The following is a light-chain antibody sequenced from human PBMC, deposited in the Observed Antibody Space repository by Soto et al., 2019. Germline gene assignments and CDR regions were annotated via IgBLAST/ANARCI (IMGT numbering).Light chain of an antibody. CDR3: SSYTSSRSYV. V-gene: IGLV2-14*01. CDR1: SSDVGGYKC. Sequence: QSALTQPASVSGSPGQSITISCSGTSSDVGGYKCVSWYQQHPGKAPKLMIYDVNNRPSGVSNRFSGSKSGNTASLTISGLQAEDDADYYCSSYTSSRSYVFGTGTKLTVL. CDR2: DVN. J-gene: IGLJ1*01.